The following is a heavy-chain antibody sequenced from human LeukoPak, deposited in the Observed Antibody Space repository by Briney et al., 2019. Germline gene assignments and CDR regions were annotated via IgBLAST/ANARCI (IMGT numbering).Heavy chain of an antibody. CDR3: ARRSSRRGYSYGPWIYYFDY. CDR1: GGSFSGYY. J-gene: IGHJ4*02. CDR2: INHSGST. D-gene: IGHD5-18*01. Sequence: SETLSLTCAVYGGSFSGYYWSWIRQPPGKGLEWIGEINHSGSTNYNPSLKSRVTISVDTSKNQFSLKLSSVTAADTAVYYCARRSSRRGYSYGPWIYYFDYWGQGTLVTVSS. V-gene: IGHV4-34*01.